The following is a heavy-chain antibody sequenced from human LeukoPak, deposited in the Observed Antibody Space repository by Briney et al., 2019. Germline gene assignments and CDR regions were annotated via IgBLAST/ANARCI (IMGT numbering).Heavy chain of an antibody. V-gene: IGHV3-23*01. CDR1: GFTFSSYA. J-gene: IGHJ4*02. CDR2: ISGSGGST. CDR3: VKGGVATTRDFDY. Sequence: GGSLRLSCAASGFTFSSYAMSWVRQAPGKGLEWVSAISGSGGSTYYADSVKGRFTISRDNSKNTLYLQMNSLRAEDTALYYCVKGGVATTRDFDYWGQGTLVTVSS. D-gene: IGHD5-12*01.